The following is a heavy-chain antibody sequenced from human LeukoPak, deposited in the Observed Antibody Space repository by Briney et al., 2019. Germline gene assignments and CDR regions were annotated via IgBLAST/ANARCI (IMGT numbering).Heavy chain of an antibody. CDR3: ARRVLVGAWDYFDY. CDR1: GGSISSSSYY. D-gene: IGHD2-15*01. CDR2: IYYSGST. Sequence: SETLSLTCTVSGGSISSSSYYWGWIRQPPGKGLEWTGSIYYSGSTCYNPSLKSRVTISVDTSKNQFSLKLSSVTAADTAVYYCARRVLVGAWDYFDYWGQGTLVTVSS. J-gene: IGHJ4*02. V-gene: IGHV4-39*01.